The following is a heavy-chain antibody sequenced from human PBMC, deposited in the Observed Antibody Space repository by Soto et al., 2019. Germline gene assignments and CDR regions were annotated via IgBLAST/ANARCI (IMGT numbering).Heavy chain of an antibody. CDR1: GFTFSSYG. CDR2: ISYDGSNK. Sequence: GGSLRLSCAASGFTFSSYGMHWVRQAPGKGLEWVAVISYDGSNKYYADSVKGRFTISRDNSKNTLYLQMNSLRAEDTAVYYCAKEGTYYYDSSGNDAFDIWGQGTMVTVSS. J-gene: IGHJ3*02. V-gene: IGHV3-30*18. D-gene: IGHD3-22*01. CDR3: AKEGTYYYDSSGNDAFDI.